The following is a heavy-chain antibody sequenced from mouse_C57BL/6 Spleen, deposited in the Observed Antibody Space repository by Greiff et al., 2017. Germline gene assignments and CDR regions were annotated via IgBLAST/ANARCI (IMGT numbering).Heavy chain of an antibody. D-gene: IGHD2-1*01. J-gene: IGHJ2*01. CDR3: TRDGKGYFDY. Sequence: QVQLQQSGAELVRPGASVTLSCKASGYTFTDYEMHWVKQTPVHGLEWIGAIDPETGGTAYNQKFKGKAILTADKSSSTAYMELRSLTSEDSAVYYCTRDGKGYFDYWGQGTTLPVSS. CDR2: IDPETGGT. CDR1: GYTFTDYE. V-gene: IGHV1-15*01.